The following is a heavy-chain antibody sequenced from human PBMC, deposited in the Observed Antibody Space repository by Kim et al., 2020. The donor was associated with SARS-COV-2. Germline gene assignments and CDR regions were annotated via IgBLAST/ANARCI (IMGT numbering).Heavy chain of an antibody. D-gene: IGHD7-27*01. V-gene: IGHV5-51*01. Sequence: DSDTRYSTSFQGQVTISADKSISTAYLQWSSLKASDTAMYYCARQSWGDVWGQGTTVTVSS. CDR2: DSDT. CDR3: ARQSWGDV. J-gene: IGHJ6*02.